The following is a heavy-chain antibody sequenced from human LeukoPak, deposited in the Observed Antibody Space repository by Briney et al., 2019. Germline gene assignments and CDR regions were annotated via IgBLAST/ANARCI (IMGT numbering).Heavy chain of an antibody. CDR1: GGSISSGDYY. Sequence: SQTLSLTCTVSGGSISSGDYYWNWIRQPPGKGLECIGYIFYSGSTYYNPSLKSRVTISGDTSKNQFSLKLSSVTAADTAVYYCARGCELRYFDYWGQGTLVTVSS. V-gene: IGHV4-30-4*01. CDR3: ARGCELRYFDY. D-gene: IGHD4/OR15-4a*01. J-gene: IGHJ4*02. CDR2: IFYSGST.